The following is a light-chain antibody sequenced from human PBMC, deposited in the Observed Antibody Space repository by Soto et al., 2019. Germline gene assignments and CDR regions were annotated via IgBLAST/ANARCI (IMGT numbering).Light chain of an antibody. CDR2: SNN. CDR3: AAWDDGLNGMV. V-gene: IGLV1-44*01. J-gene: IGLJ3*02. Sequence: QSVLTQPPSAPGTPGQRVIISCSGSSSNIGRNTVSWYQQVPGTAPKLVMYSNNRRPSGVPDRFSASKSGTSVSLVISGLQSEDEADSYCAAWDDGLNGMVFGGGTKLTVL. CDR1: SSNIGRNT.